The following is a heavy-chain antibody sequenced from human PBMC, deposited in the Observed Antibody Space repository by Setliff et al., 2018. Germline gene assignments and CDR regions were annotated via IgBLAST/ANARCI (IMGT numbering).Heavy chain of an antibody. D-gene: IGHD4-17*01. CDR2: IYPGDSDT. Sequence: ESLKISCKGSGYNFASYWIAWVRQMPGKGLEWMGIIYPGDSDTRYSPSFQGQVTISADKSIGTASLQWASLKISDSAIYYCARRDFGSDYPLRIWGQGTLVTVSS. CDR3: ARRDFGSDYPLRI. V-gene: IGHV5-51*01. CDR1: GYNFASYW. J-gene: IGHJ4*02.